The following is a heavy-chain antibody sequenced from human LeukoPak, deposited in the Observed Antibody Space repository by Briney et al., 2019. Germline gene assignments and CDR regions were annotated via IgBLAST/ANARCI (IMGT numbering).Heavy chain of an antibody. J-gene: IGHJ4*02. CDR2: IYHSGST. Sequence: PSETLSLTCAVYGGSFSGYYWSWIREPPGKGLEWIGEIYHSGSTNYNPSLKSRVTISVDTSKNQFSLKLTSVTAADTAVYYCGRRSVRGVIKYWGQGTLVTVSS. CDR3: GRRSVRGVIKY. CDR1: GGSFSGYY. D-gene: IGHD3-10*01. V-gene: IGHV4-34*01.